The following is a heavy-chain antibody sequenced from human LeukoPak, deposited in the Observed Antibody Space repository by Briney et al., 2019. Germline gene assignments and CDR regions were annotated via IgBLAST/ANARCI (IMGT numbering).Heavy chain of an antibody. Sequence: SETLSLTCTVSGGSISSYYWSWVRQPPGKGLEWIGYIYYSGSTNYNPSLKSRVTISVDTSKNQFSLKLSSVTAADTAVYYCARDVWGGGGYGDYRNWFDPWGQGTLVTVSS. J-gene: IGHJ5*02. CDR3: ARDVWGGGGYGDYRNWFDP. D-gene: IGHD4-17*01. CDR2: IYYSGST. V-gene: IGHV4-59*01. CDR1: GGSISSYY.